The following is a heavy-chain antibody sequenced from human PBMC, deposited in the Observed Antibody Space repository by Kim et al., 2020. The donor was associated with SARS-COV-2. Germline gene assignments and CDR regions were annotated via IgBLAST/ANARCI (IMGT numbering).Heavy chain of an antibody. CDR3: ARFPYGDYFNAIYGMDV. Sequence: SVKVSCKASGGTFSSYAISWVRQAPGQGLEWMGGIIPIFGTANYAQKFQGRVTITADESTSTAYMELSSLRSEDTAVYYCARFPYGDYFNAIYGMDVWGQGTTVTVSS. CDR1: GGTFSSYA. D-gene: IGHD4-17*01. CDR2: IIPIFGTA. V-gene: IGHV1-69*13. J-gene: IGHJ6*02.